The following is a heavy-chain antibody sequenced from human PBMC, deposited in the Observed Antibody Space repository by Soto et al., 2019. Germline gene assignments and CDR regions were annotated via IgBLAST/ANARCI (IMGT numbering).Heavy chain of an antibody. Sequence: GGSLRLSCAASGFTFSSYAMSWVRQAPGKGLKWISSISGSGTSTYYADSVKGRFTISRDNSKNTMYLQMNSLRAEDTALYFCAKDQLTAGGDYYYYYGMDVWGRGTAVTVSS. D-gene: IGHD6-13*01. CDR1: GFTFSSYA. CDR2: ISGSGTST. V-gene: IGHV3-23*01. J-gene: IGHJ6*02. CDR3: AKDQLTAGGDYYYYYGMDV.